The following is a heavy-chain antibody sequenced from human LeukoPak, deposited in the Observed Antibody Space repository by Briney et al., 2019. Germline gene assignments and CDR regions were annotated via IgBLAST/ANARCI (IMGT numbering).Heavy chain of an antibody. CDR1: GFTFSSYW. CDR3: ARGGGLDV. J-gene: IGHJ6*02. Sequence: GGSLRLSCAASGFTFSSYWMNWARQAPGKGLEWVASINHNGNVNYYVDSVKGRFTISRDNAKNSLYLQISNLRAKDTAVYFCARGGGLDVWGQGATVTVSS. D-gene: IGHD3-16*01. V-gene: IGHV3-7*03. CDR2: INHNGNVN.